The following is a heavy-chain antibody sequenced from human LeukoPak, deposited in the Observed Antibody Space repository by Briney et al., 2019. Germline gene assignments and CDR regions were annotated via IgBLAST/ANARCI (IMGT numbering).Heavy chain of an antibody. CDR2: ISWDGGST. CDR3: AKAMPGIAAAGFMDV. D-gene: IGHD6-13*01. V-gene: IGHV3-43*01. CDR1: GFTFDDYT. J-gene: IGHJ6*02. Sequence: PGGSLRLSCAAYGFTFDDYTMHWVRQAPGRGLEWVSLISWDGGSTYYADSVKGRFTISRDNSKNSLYLQMNSLRTEDTALYYCAKAMPGIAAAGFMDVWGQGTTVTVSS.